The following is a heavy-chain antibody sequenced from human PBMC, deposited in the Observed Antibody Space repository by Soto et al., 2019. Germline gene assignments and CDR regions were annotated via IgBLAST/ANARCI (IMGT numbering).Heavy chain of an antibody. V-gene: IGHV5-51*01. D-gene: IGHD3-10*01. CDR1: GYSFTSYW. CDR2: IYPGDSDT. Sequence: GESLKISCKCSGYSFTSYWIVWVRQMPGKGLEWMGIIYPGDSDTRYSPSFQGQVTISADKSISTAYLQWSSLKASDTAMYYCAGGGVRGVITRTRDYYGMDVWGQGTTVTVSS. CDR3: AGGGVRGVITRTRDYYGMDV. J-gene: IGHJ6*02.